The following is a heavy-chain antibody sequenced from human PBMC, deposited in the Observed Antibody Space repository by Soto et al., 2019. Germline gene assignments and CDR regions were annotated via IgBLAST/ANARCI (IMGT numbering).Heavy chain of an antibody. Sequence: QLQLQESGPGLVKPSETLSLTCTVSGGSITNDDKYWGWIRQSPGKGLDWIGTVHYSGTTYYNPSLKSRVTISVDTSKNQFSLKLQSVTAADTAVYYCARVLWSGESPLDYWGQGTLVTVSS. V-gene: IGHV4-39*01. CDR2: VHYSGTT. CDR1: GGSITNDDKY. J-gene: IGHJ4*02. D-gene: IGHD3-10*01. CDR3: ARVLWSGESPLDY.